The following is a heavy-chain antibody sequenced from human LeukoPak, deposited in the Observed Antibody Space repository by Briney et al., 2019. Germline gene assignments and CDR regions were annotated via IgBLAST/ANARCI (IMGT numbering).Heavy chain of an antibody. J-gene: IGHJ5*02. CDR1: AFTFSSYA. Sequence: GGSLRLSCAASAFTFSSYAMNWVRQAPGKGPEWVSGISGGGGSTYYADSVKGRFTISRDNSKNTLYLQMDSLRAEDTALYYCAKGSGINHYHWIDPWGQGTLVTVSS. CDR2: ISGGGGST. V-gene: IGHV3-23*01. CDR3: AKGSGINHYHWIDP. D-gene: IGHD1-14*01.